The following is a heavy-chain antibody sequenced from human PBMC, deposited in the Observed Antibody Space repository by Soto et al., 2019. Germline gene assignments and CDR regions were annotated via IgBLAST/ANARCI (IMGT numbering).Heavy chain of an antibody. Sequence: GGSLRLSCVASGFTFSTYTMSWVRQTPGKELEWVSSIIGINGDTFYAGSVKGRFTISRDISKSTLYLQMNSLRAEDTAVYFCAKDARPDGYWDFDYWGQGT. J-gene: IGHJ4*02. CDR2: IIGINGDT. D-gene: IGHD5-12*01. CDR1: GFTFSTYT. CDR3: AKDARPDGYWDFDY. V-gene: IGHV3-23*01.